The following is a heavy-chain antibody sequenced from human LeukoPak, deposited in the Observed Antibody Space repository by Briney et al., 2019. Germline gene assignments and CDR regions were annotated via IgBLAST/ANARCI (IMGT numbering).Heavy chain of an antibody. J-gene: IGHJ3*02. CDR2: IRNKPNSYTT. V-gene: IGHV3-72*01. CDR3: ARGGYSGYGHDAFDI. D-gene: IGHD5-12*01. CDR1: GFSFSDHY. Sequence: QAGGSLRLSCAASGFSFSDHYMDWVRQAPGKGLEWVGRIRNKPNSYTTEYAASVKGRFTISRDDSKNSLYLQMNSLKTEDTAVYYCARGGYSGYGHDAFDIWGQGTMVTVSS.